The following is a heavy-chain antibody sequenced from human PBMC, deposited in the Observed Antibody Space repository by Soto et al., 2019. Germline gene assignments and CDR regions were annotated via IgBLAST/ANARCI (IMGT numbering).Heavy chain of an antibody. J-gene: IGHJ4*02. Sequence: GCLRVPGTGSGFTFSSYAMSWVRQAPGKGLEWVSAISGSGGTTYYADSVKGRFTISRDNSKNTLYLQMNSLKAEDTDVYYCAKGARSSGWYWGQGTLVTVYS. CDR1: GFTFSSYA. V-gene: IGHV3-23*01. CDR2: ISGSGGTT. D-gene: IGHD6-19*01. CDR3: AKGARSSGWY.